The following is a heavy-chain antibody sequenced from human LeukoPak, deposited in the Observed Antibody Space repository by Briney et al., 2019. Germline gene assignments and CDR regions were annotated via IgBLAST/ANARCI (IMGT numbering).Heavy chain of an antibody. D-gene: IGHD6-13*01. V-gene: IGHV5-51*01. CDR3: ARSIAAAAPGVDY. CDR1: GYSFTSYW. J-gene: IGHJ4*02. CDR2: IYPGDSDT. Sequence: GESLKISRKGSGYSFTSYWIAWVRQMPGKGLEWMGIIYPGDSDTRYSPSFQGQVTISADKSISTAYLQWSSLKASDTAMYYCARSIAAAAPGVDYWGQGTPVTVSS.